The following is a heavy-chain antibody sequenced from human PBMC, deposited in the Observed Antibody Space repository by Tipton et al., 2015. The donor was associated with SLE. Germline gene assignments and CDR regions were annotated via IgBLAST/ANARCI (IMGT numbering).Heavy chain of an antibody. V-gene: IGHV4-59*01. D-gene: IGHD1-26*01. CDR2: IYNSWST. CDR3: STGVGATTFDY. CDR1: GGSISSYY. J-gene: IGHJ4*02. Sequence: TLSLTCTVSGGSISSYYWSWIRQRPGKGLEWIGYIYNSWSTNYNPSLKSRVTISVDTSKNPFSLKLSSVTAADTAFYYCSTGVGATTFDYWGQGTLVTVSS.